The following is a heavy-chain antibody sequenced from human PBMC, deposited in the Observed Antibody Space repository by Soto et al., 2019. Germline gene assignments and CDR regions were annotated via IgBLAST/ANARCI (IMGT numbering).Heavy chain of an antibody. Sequence: GGSLRLSCAASGFTFSSYSMNWVRQAPGKGLEWVSSISSSSSYIYYADSVKGRFTISRDNAKNSLYLQMNSLRAEDTAVYYCARQLAVAGTGFDYWGQGTLVTVSS. D-gene: IGHD6-19*01. V-gene: IGHV3-21*01. CDR3: ARQLAVAGTGFDY. CDR2: ISSSSSYI. J-gene: IGHJ4*02. CDR1: GFTFSSYS.